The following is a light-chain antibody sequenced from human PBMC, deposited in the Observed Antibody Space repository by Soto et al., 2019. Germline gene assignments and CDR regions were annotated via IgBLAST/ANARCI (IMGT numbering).Light chain of an antibody. CDR1: QGISSA. J-gene: IGKJ3*01. CDR2: DAS. Sequence: AIQLTQSPSPLSASVGDRVTITCRASQGISSALAWYQQKPGKAPKLLIYDASSLESGVPSRFSGSGSGTDFTLTISSLQPEDFATYYCQQFNSYPGGFTFGPGT. CDR3: QQFNSYPGGFT. V-gene: IGKV1-13*02.